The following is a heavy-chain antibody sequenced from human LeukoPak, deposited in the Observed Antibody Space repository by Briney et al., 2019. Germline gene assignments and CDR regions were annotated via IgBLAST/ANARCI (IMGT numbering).Heavy chain of an antibody. Sequence: SETLSLTCTVSGGSISSYYWSWIRQPAGKGLEWIGRIYTSGSTNYNPSLKSRVTISVDTSKNQFSLKLRSVTAADTAVYYCARRPWMGAADYWGQGTLVTVSS. CDR1: GGSISSYY. J-gene: IGHJ4*02. D-gene: IGHD1-26*01. CDR3: ARRPWMGAADY. V-gene: IGHV4-4*07. CDR2: IYTSGST.